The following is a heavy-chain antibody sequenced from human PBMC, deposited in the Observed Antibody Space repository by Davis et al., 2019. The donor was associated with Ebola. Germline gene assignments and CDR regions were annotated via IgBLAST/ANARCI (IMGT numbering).Heavy chain of an antibody. Sequence: GGSLRLSCAASGFTVSSNYMSWVRQAPGKGLEWVSVIYSGGSTYYADSVKGRFTISRDNSKNTLYLQMNSLRAEDTAVYYCAKDRGSGSYFGVGDYWGQGTLVTVSS. J-gene: IGHJ4*02. V-gene: IGHV3-53*01. CDR1: GFTVSSNY. D-gene: IGHD1-26*01. CDR3: AKDRGSGSYFGVGDY. CDR2: IYSGGST.